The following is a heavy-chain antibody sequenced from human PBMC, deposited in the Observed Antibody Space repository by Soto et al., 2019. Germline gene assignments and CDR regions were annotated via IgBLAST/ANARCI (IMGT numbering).Heavy chain of an antibody. Sequence: SETLSLTCTVSGGSISSYYWSWIRQPPGKGLEWIGYIYYSGSTNYNPSLKSRVTISVDTSKNQFSLKLSSVTAADTDVYYCARERVALDYWGQGTLVTVSS. V-gene: IGHV4-59*08. CDR3: ARERVALDY. CDR2: IYYSGST. J-gene: IGHJ4*02. D-gene: IGHD1-1*01. CDR1: GGSISSYY.